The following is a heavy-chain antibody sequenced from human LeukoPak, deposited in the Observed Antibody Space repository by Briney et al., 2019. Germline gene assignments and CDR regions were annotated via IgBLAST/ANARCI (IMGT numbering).Heavy chain of an antibody. D-gene: IGHD3-22*01. CDR1: GYTLTELS. V-gene: IGHV1-24*01. CDR2: FDPEDGET. Sequence: ASVKVSCKVSGYTLTELSMHWVRQAPGKGLEWMGGFDPEDGETIYAQKFQGRVTMTEDTSTDTAYMELSRLRSDDTAVYYCARVQGRYDSSGYYYGWGQGTLVTVSS. CDR3: ARVQGRYDSSGYYYG. J-gene: IGHJ4*02.